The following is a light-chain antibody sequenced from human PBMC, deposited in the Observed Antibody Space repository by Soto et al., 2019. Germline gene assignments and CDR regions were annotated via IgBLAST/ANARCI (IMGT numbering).Light chain of an antibody. CDR3: QKYDNVPYT. J-gene: IGKJ2*01. CDR1: QGISNH. V-gene: IGKV1-27*01. CDR2: AAS. Sequence: DIQMTQSPSSLSASVGDRVTITCRASQGISNHLVWYQQKPGKVPKLLIYAASTLQSGVPSRFSGSGSGTDLTLTISRLQPEDIATYYCQKYDNVPYTFGQGTKLEIQ.